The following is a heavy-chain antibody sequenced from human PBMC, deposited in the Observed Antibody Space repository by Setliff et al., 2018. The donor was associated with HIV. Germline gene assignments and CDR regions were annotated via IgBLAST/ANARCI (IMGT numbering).Heavy chain of an antibody. V-gene: IGHV4-38-2*01. J-gene: IGHJ4*02. D-gene: IGHD1-26*01. CDR1: GYSISSGYY. CDR2: IHHSGTT. Sequence: PSETLSLTCAVSGYSISSGYYWAWIRQSSGKGLDWIGSIHHSGTTYYNPSLKSRVTISVDTTTNQVSLQVNSVTAVDTAVYYCARVPHRVVGTTTLLYHFDYWGLGTLVTVSS. CDR3: ARVPHRVVGTTTLLYHFDY.